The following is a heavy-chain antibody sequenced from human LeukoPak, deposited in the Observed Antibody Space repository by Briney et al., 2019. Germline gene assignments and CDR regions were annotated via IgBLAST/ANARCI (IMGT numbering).Heavy chain of an antibody. V-gene: IGHV3-11*04. CDR1: GFTFSDYY. CDR3: ARDWEELRLGGFVDY. D-gene: IGHD3-10*01. CDR2: ISSSGSTI. Sequence: GSLRLSCAASGFTFSDYYMSWIRQAPGKGLEWVSYISSSGSTIYYADSVKGRFTISRDDAKNSLYLQMNSLRAEDTAVYYCARDWEELRLGGFVDYWGQGTLVTVSS. J-gene: IGHJ4*02.